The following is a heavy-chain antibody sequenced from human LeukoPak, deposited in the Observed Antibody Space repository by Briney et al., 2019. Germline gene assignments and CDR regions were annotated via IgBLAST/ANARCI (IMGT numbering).Heavy chain of an antibody. J-gene: IGHJ5*02. V-gene: IGHV3-23*01. CDR3: ARYNWNYDWFDP. CDR2: ISGSGGST. D-gene: IGHD1-7*01. CDR1: GFTFSSYA. Sequence: PGGSLRLSCAASGFTFSSYAMSWVRQAPGKGLEWVSAISGSGGSTYYADSVKGRFTISRDNAKNSLYLQMNSLRAEDTAVYYCARYNWNYDWFDPWGQGTLVTVSS.